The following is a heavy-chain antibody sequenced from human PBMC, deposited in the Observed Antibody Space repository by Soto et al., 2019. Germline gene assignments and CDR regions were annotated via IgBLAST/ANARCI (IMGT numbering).Heavy chain of an antibody. D-gene: IGHD1-26*01. J-gene: IGHJ4*01. CDR2: IRNKANSYTT. V-gene: IGHV3-72*01. CDR3: ARDSGKGAYFDY. Sequence: EVQLVESGGGLVQPGGSQRLSCAASGFTFSDHYMDWVRQAPGKGLAWVCRIRNKANSYTTDYAASVKGRFTISRDDSKDSLYLQMNSLKTEDTAIYYCARDSGKGAYFDYWGHGTLGTVSS. CDR1: GFTFSDHY.